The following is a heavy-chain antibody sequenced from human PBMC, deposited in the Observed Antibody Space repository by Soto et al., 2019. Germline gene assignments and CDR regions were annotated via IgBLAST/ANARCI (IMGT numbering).Heavy chain of an antibody. CDR2: IYYSGST. CDR1: GGSISSYY. D-gene: IGHD4-17*01. J-gene: IGHJ4*02. V-gene: IGHV4-59*08. CDR3: AACDYGDHAGVPYY. Sequence: SETLSLTCTVSGGSISSYYWSWIRQPPGKGLEWIGYIYYSGSTNYNPSLKSRVTISVDTSKNQFSLKLSSVTAADTAVYYCAACDYGDHAGVPYYWGQGTLVTVSS.